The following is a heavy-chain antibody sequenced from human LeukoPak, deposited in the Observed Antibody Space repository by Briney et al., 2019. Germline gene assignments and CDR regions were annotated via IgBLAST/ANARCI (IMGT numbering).Heavy chain of an antibody. Sequence: PGGSLRLSYAASGFTFSNYAMSWVRQAPGKGLEWVSTLGGRGVLTYYADSVRGRFTVSRDNSKNTLYLQMNSLRAEDTAVYYCARRDGSGYYALDYWGQGFLVTVSS. V-gene: IGHV3-23*01. CDR2: LGGRGVLT. CDR1: GFTFSNYA. J-gene: IGHJ4*02. CDR3: ARRDGSGYYALDY. D-gene: IGHD3-22*01.